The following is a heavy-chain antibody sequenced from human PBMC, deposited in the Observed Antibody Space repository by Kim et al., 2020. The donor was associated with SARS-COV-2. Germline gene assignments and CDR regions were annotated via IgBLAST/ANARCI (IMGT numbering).Heavy chain of an antibody. J-gene: IGHJ4*02. CDR2: IWYDGSNK. D-gene: IGHD5-12*01. CDR3: ARNGGSGYLFDY. V-gene: IGHV3-33*01. Sequence: GGSLRLSCAASGFTFSNYAIHWVRQAPGKGLEWVAVIWYDGSNKYYADSVKGRFTISRDNSKNTLYPQMNSLRAEDTAAYYCARNGGSGYLFDYWGQGTL. CDR1: GFTFSNYA.